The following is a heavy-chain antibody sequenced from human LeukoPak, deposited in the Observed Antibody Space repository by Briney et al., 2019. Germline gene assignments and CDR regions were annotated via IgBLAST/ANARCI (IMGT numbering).Heavy chain of an antibody. Sequence: SETLSLTCGVYGGSFSGYYWSWIRQPPGKGLEWIGEINHSGSTNYNPSLKSRVTISVDTSKNQFSLKLSSVTAADTAVYYCARGPILDYWGQGTLVTVSS. CDR3: ARGPILDY. J-gene: IGHJ4*02. D-gene: IGHD2/OR15-2a*01. CDR1: GGSFSGYY. V-gene: IGHV4-34*01. CDR2: INHSGST.